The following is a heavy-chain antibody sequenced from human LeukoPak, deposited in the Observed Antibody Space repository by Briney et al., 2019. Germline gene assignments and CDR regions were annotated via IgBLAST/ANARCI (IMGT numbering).Heavy chain of an antibody. Sequence: GGSLRLSCAASGFTFPSFAMSWVRQAPGKGLEWVSAVSGSGYNTYYADSVKGRFTISRDNSKNTLYVQMHSLRAEDTAVYYCAKVYPRSDYFDSSGYYYAAFDMWGQGTMVTVSS. D-gene: IGHD3-22*01. V-gene: IGHV3-23*01. CDR2: VSGSGYNT. J-gene: IGHJ3*02. CDR1: GFTFPSFA. CDR3: AKVYPRSDYFDSSGYYYAAFDM.